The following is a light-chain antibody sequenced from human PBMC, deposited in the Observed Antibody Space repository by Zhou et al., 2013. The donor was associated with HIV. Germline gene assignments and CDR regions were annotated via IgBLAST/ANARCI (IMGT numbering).Light chain of an antibody. J-gene: IGKJ5*01. V-gene: IGKV3-20*01. CDR3: QQYAGSPIT. CDR1: QTVTNDF. Sequence: EIVLTQSPGTLSLSPGERATLSCRASQTVTNDFLAWYQQKPGQAPRLLIYGASNRATGIPDRFSGSGSGTDFTLTISRLEPEDFAVYYCQQYAGSPITFGQGTRLEIK. CDR2: GAS.